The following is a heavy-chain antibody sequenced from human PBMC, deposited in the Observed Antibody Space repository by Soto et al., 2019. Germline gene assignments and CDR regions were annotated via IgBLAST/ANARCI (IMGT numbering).Heavy chain of an antibody. CDR3: ARVTDFWSGYYPTYFDY. CDR2: ISSSSSYI. J-gene: IGHJ4*02. D-gene: IGHD3-3*01. Sequence: PGGSLRLSCAASGFTFSSYSMNWVRQAPGKGLEWVSSISSSSSYIYYADSVKGQFTISRDNAKNSLYLQMNSLRAEDTAVYYCARVTDFWSGYYPTYFDYWGQGTLVTVSS. CDR1: GFTFSSYS. V-gene: IGHV3-21*01.